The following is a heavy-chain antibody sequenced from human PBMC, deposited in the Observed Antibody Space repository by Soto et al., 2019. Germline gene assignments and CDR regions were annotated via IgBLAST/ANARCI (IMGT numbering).Heavy chain of an antibody. J-gene: IGHJ4*02. D-gene: IGHD6-19*01. CDR3: ARSVAGPDRLDY. V-gene: IGHV3-7*01. CDR1: GFNFSIYL. CDR2: IKQDGSEK. Sequence: GSPRLSCEASGFNFSIYLMSCVRPAPGKGLEWVANIKQDGSEKYYADSVKGRFTISRDKSTNTLYLHMNSLRAEDTAVYYCARSVAGPDRLDYWGQGNLVTVSS.